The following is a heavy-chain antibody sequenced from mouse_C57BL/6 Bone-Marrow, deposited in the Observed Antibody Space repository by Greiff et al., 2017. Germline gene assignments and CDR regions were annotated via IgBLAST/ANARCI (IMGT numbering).Heavy chain of an antibody. D-gene: IGHD1-1*01. CDR2: IYPRSGDT. CDR1: GYTFTSYG. J-gene: IGHJ4*01. CDR3: ARKVYYGSSYYAMDY. V-gene: IGHV1-81*01. Sequence: QVHVKQSGAELARPGASVKLSCKASGYTFTSYGISWVKQRTGQGLEWIGDIYPRSGDTYYNEKFKGKATLTADNSSSTAYMELRSLASEDSAVYFCARKVYYGSSYYAMDYWGQGTSVTVSS.